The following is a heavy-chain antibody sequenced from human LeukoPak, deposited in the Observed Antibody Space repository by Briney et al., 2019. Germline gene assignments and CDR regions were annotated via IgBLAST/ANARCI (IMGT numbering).Heavy chain of an antibody. V-gene: IGHV1-24*01. D-gene: IGHD5-18*01. Sequence: AASVKVSCKVSGYTLTEFSMHWVRQAPGKGLEWMGGFDPEDGETIYAQKFQGRVTMTEDTSTDTAYMELSSLRSEDTAVYYCATESGYSYVRGYYYGMDVWGQGTTVTVSS. CDR1: GYTLTEFS. CDR3: ATESGYSYVRGYYYGMDV. J-gene: IGHJ6*02. CDR2: FDPEDGET.